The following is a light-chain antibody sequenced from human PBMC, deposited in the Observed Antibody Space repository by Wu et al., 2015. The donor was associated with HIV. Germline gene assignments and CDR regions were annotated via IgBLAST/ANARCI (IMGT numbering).Light chain of an antibody. CDR1: QSISNNF. CDR2: GAS. J-gene: IGKJ1*01. V-gene: IGKV3-20*01. CDR3: YQYPSLSRT. Sequence: EIVLTQSPGTLSLSPGERATLSCRASQSISNNFLAWYQQKPGQAPRLLMYGASSRATGIPDRFSGSGSGTDFTLTISRLEPEDFAVYYCYQYPSLSRTFGQGTKVEIK.